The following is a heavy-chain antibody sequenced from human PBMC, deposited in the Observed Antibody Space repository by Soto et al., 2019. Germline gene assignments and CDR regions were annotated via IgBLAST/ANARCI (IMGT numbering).Heavy chain of an antibody. CDR1: GYTFTDHY. Sequence: ASVKVSCNASGYTFTDHYIHWVRQAPGQGLKWMGWINANSGSTTNAQKEQGRVTMTRDTTISTAYMELTSLRSDDTAVFYCATVAGAVGICFNSWGKRHLVTVSS. V-gene: IGHV1-2*02. D-gene: IGHD2-21*01. CDR2: INANSGST. CDR3: ATVAGAVGICFNS. J-gene: IGHJ5*01.